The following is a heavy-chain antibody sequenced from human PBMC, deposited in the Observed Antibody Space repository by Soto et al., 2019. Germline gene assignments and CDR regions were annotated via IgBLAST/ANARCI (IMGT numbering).Heavy chain of an antibody. CDR3: ARGSLWFGELLGED. CDR2: INHSGST. Sequence: QVQLQQWGAGLLKPSETLSLTCAVYGGSFSGYYWSWIRQPPGKGLEWIGEINHSGSTNYNPSLKSRVTISVDTSKNQFSLKLSSVTAADTAVYYCARGSLWFGELLGEDCGQGTLVTVSS. V-gene: IGHV4-34*01. J-gene: IGHJ4*02. D-gene: IGHD3-10*01. CDR1: GGSFSGYY.